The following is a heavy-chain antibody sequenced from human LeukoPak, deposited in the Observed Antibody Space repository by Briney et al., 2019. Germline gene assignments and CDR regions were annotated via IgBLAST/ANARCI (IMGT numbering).Heavy chain of an antibody. Sequence: PSETLSLTCTVSGYPISSSSYYWGWIRQPPGKGLEWIGYIYHSESTYYNPSLKSRVTISVDTSKNQFSLKLSSVTAADTAVYYCARASTAMIGLWYFDYWGQGALVTVSS. CDR2: IYHSEST. CDR3: ARASTAMIGLWYFDY. CDR1: GYPISSSSYY. V-gene: IGHV4-30-4*08. J-gene: IGHJ4*02. D-gene: IGHD5-18*01.